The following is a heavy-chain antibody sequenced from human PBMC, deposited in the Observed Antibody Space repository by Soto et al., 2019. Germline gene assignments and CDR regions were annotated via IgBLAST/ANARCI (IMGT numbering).Heavy chain of an antibody. CDR2: ISGSGGST. CDR1: GFTFSSYA. J-gene: IGHJ6*02. CDR3: AKGGIVVVVAATDYYYGMDV. D-gene: IGHD2-15*01. Sequence: TGGSLRLSCAASGFTFSSYAMSWVRQAPGKGLEWVSAISGSGGSTYYADSVKGRFTISRDNSKNTLYLQMNSLRAEDTAVYYCAKGGIVVVVAATDYYYGMDVWGQGTTVTVSS. V-gene: IGHV3-23*01.